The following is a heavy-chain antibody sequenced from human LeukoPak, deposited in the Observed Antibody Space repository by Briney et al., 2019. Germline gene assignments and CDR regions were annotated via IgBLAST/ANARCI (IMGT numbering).Heavy chain of an antibody. J-gene: IGHJ4*02. Sequence: GGSLRLXCAASGFTDSSNYMSWVRRAPGKGLEWVSVIYSGGSTYYADSVKGRFTISRDNSKNTLYLQMNSLRAEDTAVYYCARETGGNWNRIDYWGQGTLVTVSS. D-gene: IGHD1/OR15-1a*01. CDR2: IYSGGST. CDR3: ARETGGNWNRIDY. V-gene: IGHV3-53*01. CDR1: GFTDSSNY.